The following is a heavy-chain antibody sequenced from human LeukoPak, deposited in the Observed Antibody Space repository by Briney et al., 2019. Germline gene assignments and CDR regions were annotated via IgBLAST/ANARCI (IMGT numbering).Heavy chain of an antibody. CDR3: AKTAGGYDY. CDR2: TNHSGST. D-gene: IGHD1-1*01. CDR1: GGSLSGYY. Sequence: SETLSLTCAVYGGSLSGYYWSWIRQPPGKGLEWIGETNHSGSTNYNPSLKSRVTISVDTSKNQFSLKLSSVTAADTAVYYCAKTAGGYDYWGQGTLVTVSS. V-gene: IGHV4-34*01. J-gene: IGHJ4*02.